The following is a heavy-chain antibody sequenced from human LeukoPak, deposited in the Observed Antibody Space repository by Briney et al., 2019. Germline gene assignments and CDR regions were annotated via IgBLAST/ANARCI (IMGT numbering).Heavy chain of an antibody. J-gene: IGHJ3*02. V-gene: IGHV3-33*01. CDR1: GVTFSTYG. D-gene: IGHD4/OR15-4a*01. CDR2: TWYDGSYK. CDR3: ARQFDGCHPNAFDI. Sequence: GGSLRLSCAASGVTFSTYGMHWVRQAPGKRLEWVAVTWYDGSYKYYGDSVKGRFTISRDNSKNTLYLQMASLRVEDTAVYYCARQFDGCHPNAFDIWGQGTMVTVSS.